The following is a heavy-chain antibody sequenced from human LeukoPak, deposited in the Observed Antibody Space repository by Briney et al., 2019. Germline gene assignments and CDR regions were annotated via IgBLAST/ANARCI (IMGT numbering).Heavy chain of an antibody. J-gene: IGHJ6*03. D-gene: IGHD5-18*01. CDR1: GFTFSSYA. CDR3: ARDGLDTASPYMDV. V-gene: IGHV3-30-3*01. CDR2: ISYDGSNK. Sequence: GGSLRLSCAASGFTFSSYAMHWVRQAPGKGLEWVAVISYDGSNKYYADSVEGRFTISRDNSKNTLYLQMNSLRAEDTAVYYCARDGLDTASPYMDVWGKGTTVTVSS.